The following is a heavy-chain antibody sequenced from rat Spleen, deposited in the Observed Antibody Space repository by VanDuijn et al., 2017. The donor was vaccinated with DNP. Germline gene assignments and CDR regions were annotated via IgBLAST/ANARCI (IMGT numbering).Heavy chain of an antibody. CDR3: ARWTRYFDY. Sequence: EVQLQESGPGLVKPSQSLSLTCSVTGYSITGNYWGWIRKFPGNKMEYIGHISYSGSTSYNPSLKSRISITRDTSKNQFLLQLNSVTTEDTATYYCARWTRYFDYWGQGVMVTVSS. D-gene: IGHD1-4*01. V-gene: IGHV3-1*01. CDR2: ISYSGST. CDR1: GYSITGNY. J-gene: IGHJ2*01.